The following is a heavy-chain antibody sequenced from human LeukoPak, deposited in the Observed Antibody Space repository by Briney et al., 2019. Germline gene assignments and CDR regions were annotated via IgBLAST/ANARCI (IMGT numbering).Heavy chain of an antibody. CDR3: ASSRIAVAGPPWY. Sequence: GGSLRLSCAASGFTFSSYSMNWVRQAPGKGLEWVSSISSSSSYIYYADSVKGRFTISRDSAKNSLYLQMNSLRAEDTAVYYCASSRIAVAGPPWYWGQGTLVTVSS. CDR1: GFTFSSYS. CDR2: ISSSSSYI. J-gene: IGHJ4*02. D-gene: IGHD6-19*01. V-gene: IGHV3-21*01.